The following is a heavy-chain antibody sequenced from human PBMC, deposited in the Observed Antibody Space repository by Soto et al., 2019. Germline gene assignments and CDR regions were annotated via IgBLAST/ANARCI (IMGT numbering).Heavy chain of an antibody. J-gene: IGHJ4*02. D-gene: IGHD1-1*01. CDR1: GFTFSAYS. CDR3: ARDRTAWKPFDY. V-gene: IGHV3-21*06. Sequence: EVQLVESGGGLVNPGGSLRLSCAASGFTFSAYSMNWVRQAPGKGLEWVSLISESSSKIYYADSVKGRFTISRDDAKNSLTLQMNSLRAEDTAIYYCARDRTAWKPFDYWGQGTLVTVSS. CDR2: ISESSSKI.